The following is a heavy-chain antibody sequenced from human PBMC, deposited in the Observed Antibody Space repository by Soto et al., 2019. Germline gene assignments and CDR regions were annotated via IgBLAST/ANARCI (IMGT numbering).Heavy chain of an antibody. V-gene: IGHV3-74*01. CDR3: VKALIVPGCGYYYGLDV. J-gene: IGHJ6*02. CDR2: INSDGSST. D-gene: IGHD2-2*01. Sequence: GGSLRLSCAASGFTFSSYWMHWVRQAPGKGLVWVSRINSDGSSTSYADSVKGRFTISRDNAKNTLYLQMNSLRVEDTAVYYCVKALIVPGCGYYYGLDVWGQGSTVTVSS. CDR1: GFTFSSYW.